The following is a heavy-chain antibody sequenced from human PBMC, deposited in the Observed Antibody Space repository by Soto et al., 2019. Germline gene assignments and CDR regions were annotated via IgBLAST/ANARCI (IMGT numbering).Heavy chain of an antibody. CDR1: GYTLTSYG. CDR2: ISTYTGDT. CDR3: ARDQEEDTGWYSFDS. V-gene: IGHV1-18*04. D-gene: IGHD6-19*01. Sequence: HVQLVQSGAEVKRPGASVMLACKASGYTLTSYGISWVRQAPGQGLEWMGWISTYTGDTNYARKTQGRVTLTTDTSTNTAYMELRSLRSDDTAVYYCARDQEEDTGWYSFDSWGEGTLVIVSS. J-gene: IGHJ5*01.